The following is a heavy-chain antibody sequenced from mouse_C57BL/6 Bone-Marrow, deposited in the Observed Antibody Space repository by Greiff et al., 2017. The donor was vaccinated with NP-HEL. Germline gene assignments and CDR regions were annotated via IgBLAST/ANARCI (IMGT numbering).Heavy chain of an antibody. Sequence: VQLQQSGAELVRPGASVKLSCTASGFNIKDDYMHWVKQRPEQGLEWIGRIDPENGDTEYASKFQGKATITADTSSNTAYLQLSSRPSEDTAVYYCTTCLYYYDWGQGTLVTVSA. J-gene: IGHJ3*01. CDR2: IDPENGDT. V-gene: IGHV14-4*01. CDR3: TTCLYYYD. D-gene: IGHD1-1*01. CDR1: GFNIKDDY.